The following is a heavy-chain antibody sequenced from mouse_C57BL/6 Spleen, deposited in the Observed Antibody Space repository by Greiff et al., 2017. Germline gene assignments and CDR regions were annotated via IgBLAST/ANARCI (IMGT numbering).Heavy chain of an antibody. J-gene: IGHJ3*01. D-gene: IGHD3-2*02. Sequence: VKLQESGAELVKPGASVKISCKASGYAFSSYWMNWVKQRPGKGLEWIGQIYPGDGDTNYNGKFKGKATLTADKSSSTAYMQLSSLTSEDSAVYFCARSADSSGYFFAYWGQGTLVTVSA. CDR1: GYAFSSYW. CDR2: IYPGDGDT. CDR3: ARSADSSGYFFAY. V-gene: IGHV1-80*01.